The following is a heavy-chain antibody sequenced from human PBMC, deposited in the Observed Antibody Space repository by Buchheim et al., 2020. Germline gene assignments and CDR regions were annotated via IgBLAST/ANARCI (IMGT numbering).Heavy chain of an antibody. J-gene: IGHJ6*02. CDR1: GYSFTSYW. CDR3: ARHGRVTIFGVVITYGMDV. D-gene: IGHD3-3*01. V-gene: IGHV5-10-1*03. Sequence: EVQLVQSGAEVKKPGESLRISCKGSGYSFTSYWISWVRQMPGKGLEWMGRIDPSDSYTNYSPSFQGHVTIPADKSISPAYLQWCSLKASDTAMYYCARHGRVTIFGVVITYGMDVWGQGTT. CDR2: IDPSDSYT.